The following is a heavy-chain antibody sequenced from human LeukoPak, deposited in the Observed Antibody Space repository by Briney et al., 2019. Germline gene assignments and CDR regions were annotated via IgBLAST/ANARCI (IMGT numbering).Heavy chain of an antibody. V-gene: IGHV4-34*01. CDR3: ARTFRSYFRSSTSCRYYFDY. Sequence: SETLSLTCAVYGGSFSGYYWSWIRQPPGKGLEWIGEINHSGSTNYNPSLKSRVTISVDTSKNQFSLKLSSVTAADTAVYYCARTFRSYFRSSTSCRYYFDYWGQGTLVTVSS. CDR2: INHSGST. CDR1: GGSFSGYY. J-gene: IGHJ4*02. D-gene: IGHD2-2*01.